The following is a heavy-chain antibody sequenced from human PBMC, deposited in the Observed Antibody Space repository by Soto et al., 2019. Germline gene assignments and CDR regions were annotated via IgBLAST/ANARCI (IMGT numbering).Heavy chain of an antibody. CDR1: GYFISSGYY. D-gene: IGHD2-2*01. CDR2: MFHSGST. Sequence: LSLTCTVSGYFISSGYYWGWIRQPPGKGLEWIGSMFHSGSTHYNPPLKSRVTMSVDTSKNQFSLRLSSVTASDTAVYYCARGHIVVVPTVGWFDPWGQGTLVTVSS. CDR3: ARGHIVVVPTVGWFDP. V-gene: IGHV4-38-2*02. J-gene: IGHJ5*02.